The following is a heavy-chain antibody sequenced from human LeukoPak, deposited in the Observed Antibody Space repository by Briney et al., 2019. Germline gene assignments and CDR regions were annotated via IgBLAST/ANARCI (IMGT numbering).Heavy chain of an antibody. V-gene: IGHV1-69*13. CDR2: MIPIFGTA. J-gene: IGHJ5*02. CDR3: AITQYYYGWVVLRWFAP. Sequence: ASLKVSCKAAVGTFSSYAISWVRHAPRQALEWMVGMIPIFGTANYAQKFQGRVTITADESTRTAYMELSSLRSEDTAVYYCAITQYYYGWVVLRWFAPWGQGTLVTVSS. CDR1: VGTFSSYA. D-gene: IGHD3-10*01.